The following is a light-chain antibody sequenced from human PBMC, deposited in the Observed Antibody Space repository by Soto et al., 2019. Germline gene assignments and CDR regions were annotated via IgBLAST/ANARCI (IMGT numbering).Light chain of an antibody. CDR3: QQSFSAPVFT. CDR2: GAS. CDR1: QSISSY. V-gene: IGKV1-39*01. J-gene: IGKJ2*01. Sequence: DIKMTQSPSSLSASVGDRVTITCRSSQSISSYLNWYQQKPGKAPKLLIYGASSLQSRVPSRFSGSGSGTDFTLTISGLQHEDFAAYYCQQSFSAPVFTFGQWTKLEIK.